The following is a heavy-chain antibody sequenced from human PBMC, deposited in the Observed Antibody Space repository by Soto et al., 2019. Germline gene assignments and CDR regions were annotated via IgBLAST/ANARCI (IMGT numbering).Heavy chain of an antibody. CDR3: ARRTVGTRNDAFDI. CDR1: GYTFTSYG. CDR2: ISAYNGNT. Sequence: QVQLVQSGAEVKKPGASVKVSCKASGYTFTSYGITWVRQAPGQGLEWMGWISAYNGNTNYAQQFQGRVTMTTDTSTRTVYMELRSLRSDDTAVYDCARRTVGTRNDAFDIWGQGTMVTASS. V-gene: IGHV1-18*01. D-gene: IGHD3-16*01. J-gene: IGHJ3*02.